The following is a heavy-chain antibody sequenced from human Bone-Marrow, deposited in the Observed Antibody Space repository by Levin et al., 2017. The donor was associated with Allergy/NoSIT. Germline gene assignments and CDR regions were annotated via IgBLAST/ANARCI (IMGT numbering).Heavy chain of an antibody. CDR1: GFDFSSNW. D-gene: IGHD1-14*01. CDR2: INTDGSEI. J-gene: IGHJ4*02. V-gene: IGHV3-74*01. CDR3: ARDHHCGG. Sequence: GGSLRLSCAASGFDFSSNWMHWVRQVPGKAPVWVSRINTDGSEIFYADSVQGRFSISRDNAKSTLYLQMNSLKVDDTAVYYCARDHHCGGWGQGTLVTVSS.